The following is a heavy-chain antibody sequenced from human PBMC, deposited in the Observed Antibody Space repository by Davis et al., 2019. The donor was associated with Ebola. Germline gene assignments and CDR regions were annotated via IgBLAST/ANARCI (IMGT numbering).Heavy chain of an antibody. CDR2: INHSGST. CDR3: ARGRGSGGSSNNWFDP. Sequence: SETLSLTCAVYGGSFSGYYWSWIRQPPGKGLEWIGEINHSGSTNYNPSLKSRVTISVDTSKNQFSLRLTSVTAADTAMYYCARGRGSGGSSNNWFDPWGQGTLVTVSS. V-gene: IGHV4-34*01. D-gene: IGHD2-15*01. J-gene: IGHJ5*02. CDR1: GGSFSGYY.